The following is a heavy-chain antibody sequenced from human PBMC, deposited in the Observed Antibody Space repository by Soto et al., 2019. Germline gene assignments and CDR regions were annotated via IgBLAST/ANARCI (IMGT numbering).Heavy chain of an antibody. V-gene: IGHV4-39*01. J-gene: IGHJ4*02. D-gene: IGHD3-10*01. Sequence: SETLSLTCIVSGGSITRRSSYWAWIRQPPGKGLEWVGTFYDGNTYHNPSLRSRITIAVDTSKNQFSLKLSSVAAADTAFYYCATTRGLAVGGSFDYWGQGVLVTVS. CDR2: FYDGNT. CDR1: GGSITRRSSY. CDR3: ATTRGLAVGGSFDY.